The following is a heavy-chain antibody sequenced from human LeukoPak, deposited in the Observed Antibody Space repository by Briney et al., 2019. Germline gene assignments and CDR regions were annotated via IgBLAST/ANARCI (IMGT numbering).Heavy chain of an antibody. J-gene: IGHJ4*02. D-gene: IGHD4-23*01. CDR2: IYYSGTT. Sequence: SETLSLTCAVYGGSFSGYYWGWIRQPPGKGLEWIGSIYYSGTTYYNPSLKSRVTISVDTSKNQFSLKLSSVTAADTAVYYCARNYGGNRRPPNFDCWGQGTLVTVSS. V-gene: IGHV4-39*01. CDR3: ARNYGGNRRPPNFDC. CDR1: GGSFSGYY.